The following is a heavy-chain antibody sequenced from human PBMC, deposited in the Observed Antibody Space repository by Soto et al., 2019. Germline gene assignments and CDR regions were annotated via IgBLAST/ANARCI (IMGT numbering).Heavy chain of an antibody. D-gene: IGHD3-22*01. Sequence: SETLSLTCVVYGGSFSGYYWSWIRQPPGKGLEWIGEINHSGSTNYNPSLKSRVTISVDTSKNQFSLKLSSVTAADTAVYYCARGRDYYDSSGYWNSNFDYWGQGTLVTVSS. V-gene: IGHV4-34*01. CDR2: INHSGST. CDR1: GGSFSGYY. J-gene: IGHJ4*02. CDR3: ARGRDYYDSSGYWNSNFDY.